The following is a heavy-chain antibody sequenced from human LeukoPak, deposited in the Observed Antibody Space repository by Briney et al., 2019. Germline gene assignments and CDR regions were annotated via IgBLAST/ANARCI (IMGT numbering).Heavy chain of an antibody. Sequence: SETLSLTCTVSGVSISSYYWSWIRQPPGKGLEWIGYIYYSGSTNYNPSLRSRVTISVDTSKNQFSLKLSSVTTADTAVYYCARDRDYYGSGSSYFDYWGQGTLVTVSS. J-gene: IGHJ4*02. D-gene: IGHD3-10*01. CDR1: GVSISSYY. CDR2: IYYSGST. V-gene: IGHV4-59*01. CDR3: ARDRDYYGSGSSYFDY.